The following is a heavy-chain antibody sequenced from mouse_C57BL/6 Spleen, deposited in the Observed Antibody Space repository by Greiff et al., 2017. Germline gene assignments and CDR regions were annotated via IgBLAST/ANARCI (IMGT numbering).Heavy chain of an antibody. J-gene: IGHJ2*01. V-gene: IGHV3-6*01. D-gene: IGHD6-1*01. CDR1: GYSITSGYY. CDR3: ARCASYYFDY. CDR2: ISYDGSN. Sequence: EVQLQQSGPGLVKPSQSLSLTCSVTGYSITSGYYWNWIRQFPGNKLEWMGYISYDGSNNYNPSLKNRISITRDTSKNQFFLKLNSVTTEDTATYYCARCASYYFDYWGQGTTLTVSS.